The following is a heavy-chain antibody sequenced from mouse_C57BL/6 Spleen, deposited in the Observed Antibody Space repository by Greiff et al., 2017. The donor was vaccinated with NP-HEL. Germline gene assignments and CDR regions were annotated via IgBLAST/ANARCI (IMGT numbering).Heavy chain of an antibody. D-gene: IGHD1-1*01. Sequence: EVQLQQSGPELVKPGASVKISCKASGYTFTDYYMNWVKQSHGKSLEWIGDINPNNGGTSYNQKFKGKATLTVDKSSSTAYMELRSLTSEDSAVYYCARYTVVVDYWGQGTTLTVSS. V-gene: IGHV1-26*01. CDR1: GYTFTDYY. J-gene: IGHJ2*01. CDR3: ARYTVVVDY. CDR2: INPNNGGT.